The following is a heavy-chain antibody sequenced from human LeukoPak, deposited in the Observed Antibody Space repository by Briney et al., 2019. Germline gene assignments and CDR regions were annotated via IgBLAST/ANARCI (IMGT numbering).Heavy chain of an antibody. CDR2: ISSSGSTI. D-gene: IGHD2-15*01. CDR1: GFTFSSYE. CDR3: TRLGYCSGGSCH. J-gene: IGHJ4*02. Sequence: GGSLRLSCAASGFTFSSYEMNWVRQAPGKGLEWVSYISSSGSTIYYADSVKGRFTISRDNAKNSLYLQMNSLRAEDTAVYYCTRLGYCSGGSCHWGQGTLLTVSS. V-gene: IGHV3-48*03.